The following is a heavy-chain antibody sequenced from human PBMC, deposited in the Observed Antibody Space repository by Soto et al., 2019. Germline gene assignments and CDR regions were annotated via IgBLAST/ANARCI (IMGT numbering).Heavy chain of an antibody. J-gene: IGHJ4*02. D-gene: IGHD3-9*01. CDR1: GFTLSTYA. V-gene: IGHV3-30*18. Sequence: PGGSLRLSCAASGFTLSTYAMHWVRQAPGKGLEWVAVISHDGRNNYYADSVKGRLTISRDNSKNTLYLQMNSLRAEDTAVYYCAKSGLRYFDWLFWVDYWGQGNMVAVYS. CDR2: ISHDGRNN. CDR3: AKSGLRYFDWLFWVDY.